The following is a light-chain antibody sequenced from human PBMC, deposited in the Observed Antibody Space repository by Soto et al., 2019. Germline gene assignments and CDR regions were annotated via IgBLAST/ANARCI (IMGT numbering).Light chain of an antibody. CDR2: DVT. J-gene: IGLJ1*01. V-gene: IGLV2-11*01. Sequence: QSALTQPRSVSGSPGQSVTISCTGTSSDVGGYDYVSWYQQHPGKAPKLMIYDVTKRPSGVPDRFSGSRSGNTASLTISGLRAEDEADYYCCSFSGSNTLYVFGTGTKVTV. CDR3: CSFSGSNTLYV. CDR1: SSDVGGYDY.